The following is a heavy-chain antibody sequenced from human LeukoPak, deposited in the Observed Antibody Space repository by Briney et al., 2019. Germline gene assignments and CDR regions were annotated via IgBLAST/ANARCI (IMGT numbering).Heavy chain of an antibody. CDR1: GYTFTGYN. V-gene: IGHV1-2*02. CDR2: INPNSGGT. J-gene: IGHJ5*02. Sequence: ASVKVSCKPPGYTFTGYNMHWVRQGPGQGLEWMGWINPNSGGTNYAQKFQGRVTMTRETSISTAYMELGRLRSDDTAVYFCGRGLRGPNWFDPWGQGALVTVS. CDR3: GRGLRGPNWFDP. D-gene: IGHD3-16*01.